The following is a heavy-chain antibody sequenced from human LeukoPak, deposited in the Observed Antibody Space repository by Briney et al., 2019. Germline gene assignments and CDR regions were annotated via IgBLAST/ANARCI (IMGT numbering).Heavy chain of an antibody. V-gene: IGHV4-31*03. CDR2: IYYSGST. Sequence: IPSETLSLTCTVSGGSISSGGYYWSWIRQHPGKGLEWIGYIYYSGSTYYNLSLKSRVTISVDTSKNQFSLKLSSVTAADTAVYYCARDGYYGSGSTSSDGMDVWGQGTTVTVSS. D-gene: IGHD3-10*01. J-gene: IGHJ6*02. CDR1: GGSISSGGYY. CDR3: ARDGYYGSGSTSSDGMDV.